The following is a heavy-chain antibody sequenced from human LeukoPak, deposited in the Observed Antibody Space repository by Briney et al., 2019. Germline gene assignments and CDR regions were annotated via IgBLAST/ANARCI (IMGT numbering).Heavy chain of an antibody. Sequence: ASVNVSCKASGYTFIDSFMHWVRQAPGQGPEWMGWINPISGDTNYAQKFQGRLTLTRDTSISTAYMELTRLRFDDTAMYYCARDLAWGSGYDLDYWGLGTLVIVSS. CDR3: ARDLAWGSGYDLDY. CDR2: INPISGDT. J-gene: IGHJ4*01. CDR1: GYTFIDSF. D-gene: IGHD5-12*01. V-gene: IGHV1-2*02.